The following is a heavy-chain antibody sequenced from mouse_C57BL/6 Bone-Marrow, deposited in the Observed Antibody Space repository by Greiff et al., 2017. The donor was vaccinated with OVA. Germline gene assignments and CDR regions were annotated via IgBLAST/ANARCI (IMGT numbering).Heavy chain of an antibody. J-gene: IGHJ3*01. CDR1: GFTIKNTY. D-gene: IGHD1-1*01. CDR2: IDPANGNT. CDR3: ARSGDYGSRGMECAY. Sequence: EVQLQESVAELVRPGASVKLSCTASGFTIKNTYMHWVKQRPEQGLEWIGRIDPANGNTKYAPKFQGKATITADTSSNTAYLQLSSLTSEDTAIDYCARSGDYGSRGMECAYWGQGTLVTVSA. V-gene: IGHV14-3*01.